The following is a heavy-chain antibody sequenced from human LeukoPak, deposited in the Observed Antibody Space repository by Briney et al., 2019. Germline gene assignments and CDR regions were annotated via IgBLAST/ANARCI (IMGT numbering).Heavy chain of an antibody. CDR1: GFTFSSYE. Sequence: GGSLRLSCAASGFTFSSYEMNWVRQAPGEGLEWVSYISSSGSTIYYADSVKGRFTISRDNSENTLYLQMNSLRGEDTAVYYCARDGYSGSYYRLYYFFMDVWGKGTTVTVSS. CDR3: ARDGYSGSYYRLYYFFMDV. J-gene: IGHJ6*03. CDR2: ISSSGSTI. D-gene: IGHD1-26*01. V-gene: IGHV3-48*03.